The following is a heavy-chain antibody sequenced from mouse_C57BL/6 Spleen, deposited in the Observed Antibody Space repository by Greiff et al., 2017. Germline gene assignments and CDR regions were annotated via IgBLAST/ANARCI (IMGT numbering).Heavy chain of an antibody. Sequence: VQLQQPGAELVKPGASVKLSCKASGFTFTSYWMQWVQQWPGQGLEWIGEIYPSDSYTNYTPKFKGKATLTVDTSSSTAYMQLSRLTSEDSAVYYCARGGYSKVCYCDYWGQGTPVTVSS. J-gene: IGHJ2*01. CDR1: GFTFTSYW. D-gene: IGHD2-5*01. CDR3: ARGGYSKVCYCDY. CDR2: IYPSDSYT. V-gene: IGHV1-50*01.